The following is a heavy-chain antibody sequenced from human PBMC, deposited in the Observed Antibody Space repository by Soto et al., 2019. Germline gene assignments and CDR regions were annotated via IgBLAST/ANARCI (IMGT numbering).Heavy chain of an antibody. CDR3: ARDRAPYCTNGVCYTSVTFFGFSAAFDH. Sequence: ASVKVSCKASGYTFTSYGISWVRQAPGQGLEWMGWISAYNGNTNYAQKLQGRVTMTTDTSTSTAYMELRSLRSDDTAVYYCARDRAPYCTNGVCYTSVTFFGFSAAFDHWGQ. D-gene: IGHD2-8*01. J-gene: IGHJ4*01. V-gene: IGHV1-18*01. CDR2: ISAYNGNT. CDR1: GYTFTSYG.